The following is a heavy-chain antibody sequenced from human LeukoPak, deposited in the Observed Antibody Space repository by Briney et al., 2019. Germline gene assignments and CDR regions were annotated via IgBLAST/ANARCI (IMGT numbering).Heavy chain of an antibody. CDR1: GGTFSSYA. CDR2: IIPIFGTA. V-gene: IGHV1-69*01. Sequence: ASVKVSCKASGGTFSSYAISWVRQAPGQGLEWMGGIIPIFGTANYAQKFQGRVTITADESTSTAYMELSRLRSDDTAVYYCARGPPLKAFGFDSWGQGTLVTVSS. CDR3: ARGPPLKAFGFDS. J-gene: IGHJ5*02.